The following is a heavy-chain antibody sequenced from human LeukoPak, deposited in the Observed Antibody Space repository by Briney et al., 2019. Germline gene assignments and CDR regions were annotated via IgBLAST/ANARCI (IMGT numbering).Heavy chain of an antibody. CDR1: GFTFSSYS. CDR3: AREGYYDSSGPYYFDY. Sequence: GGSLRLSCAASGFTFSSYSMNWVRQAPGKGLEWVSSISSSSSYIYYADSVKGQFTISRDNAKNSLYLQMNSLRAEDTAVYYCAREGYYDSSGPYYFDYWGQGTLVTVSS. J-gene: IGHJ4*02. D-gene: IGHD3-22*01. CDR2: ISSSSSYI. V-gene: IGHV3-21*01.